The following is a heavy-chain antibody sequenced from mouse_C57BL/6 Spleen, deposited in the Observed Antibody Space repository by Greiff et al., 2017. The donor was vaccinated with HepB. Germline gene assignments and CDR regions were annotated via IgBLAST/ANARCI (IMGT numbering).Heavy chain of an antibody. CDR2: IDPSDSYT. Sequence: QVQLQQPGAELVKPGASVKLSCKASGYTFTSYWMQWVKQRPGQGLEWIGEIDPSDSYTNYNQKFKGKATLTVDTSSSTAYMQLSSLTSEDSAVYYCARWERRGYAMDYWGQGTSVTVSS. CDR3: ARWERRGYAMDY. CDR1: GYTFTSYW. J-gene: IGHJ4*01. V-gene: IGHV1-50*01. D-gene: IGHD4-1*01.